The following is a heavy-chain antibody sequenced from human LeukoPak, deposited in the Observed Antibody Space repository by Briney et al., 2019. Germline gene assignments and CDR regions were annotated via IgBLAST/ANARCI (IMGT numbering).Heavy chain of an antibody. D-gene: IGHD2-2*01. CDR3: VKDQHCSTISCATRTGFDP. J-gene: IGHJ5*02. Sequence: GGSLRLSCSASGFTFSNYAMHWVRQAPGKGLEFFSGISSTGGSTNYPDSVKDRFSISRDNYKNTLYLQMTSLRADDTAVYYCVKDQHCSTISCATRTGFDPWGQGTSVTVSS. V-gene: IGHV3-64D*06. CDR1: GFTFSNYA. CDR2: ISSTGGST.